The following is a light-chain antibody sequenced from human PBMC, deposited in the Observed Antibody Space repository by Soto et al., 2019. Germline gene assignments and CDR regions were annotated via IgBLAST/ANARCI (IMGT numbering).Light chain of an antibody. CDR3: QQDGSSPWA. Sequence: DIVLTQSPRTLSLSPGERATLSCRASQSVGSRYLAWYQQKPGQAPRLLISGASSRATGIPDRFSGSGSGTDFTLTISRLEAEDSAVYYCQQDGSSPWAFGQGTKVEIK. J-gene: IGKJ1*01. CDR2: GAS. CDR1: QSVGSRY. V-gene: IGKV3-20*01.